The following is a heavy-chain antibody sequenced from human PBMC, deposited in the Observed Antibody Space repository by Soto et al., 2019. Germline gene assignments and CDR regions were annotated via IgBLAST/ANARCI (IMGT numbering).Heavy chain of an antibody. V-gene: IGHV3-73*01. CDR2: IRSKANSYAT. D-gene: IGHD3-22*01. J-gene: IGHJ6*02. Sequence: WWSLRLSCSASVFTFSGSAMHWGRQASGKGLEWVGRIRSKANSYATAYAASVKGRFTISRDDSKNTAYLQMNSLKTEDTAVYYCTTAYYDSSGYRLDYGMDVWGQGTTVTVSS. CDR1: VFTFSGSA. CDR3: TTAYYDSSGYRLDYGMDV.